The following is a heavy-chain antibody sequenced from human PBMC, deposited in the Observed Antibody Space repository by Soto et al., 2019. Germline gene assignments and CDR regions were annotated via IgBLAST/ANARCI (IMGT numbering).Heavy chain of an antibody. CDR3: ARSGGGSGYLFAFDI. V-gene: IGHV3-21*01. CDR2: ISSSSSYI. CDR1: GFIFSTYS. J-gene: IGHJ3*02. Sequence: LRLSCAASGFIFSTYSLNWVRQAPGKGLEWVSSISSSSSYIYYADSVKGRFTISRDNRKNSLFLEMNSLRAEDTAVYFCARSGGGSGYLFAFDIWGRGTMVTVSS. D-gene: IGHD5-12*01.